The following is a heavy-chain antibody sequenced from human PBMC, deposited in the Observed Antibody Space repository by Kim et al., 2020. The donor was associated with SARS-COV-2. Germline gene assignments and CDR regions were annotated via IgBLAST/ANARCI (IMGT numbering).Heavy chain of an antibody. J-gene: IGHJ6*03. CDR1: GFTFSSFW. Sequence: GGSLILSCVGSGFTFSSFWMHWVRQVPGKGLVWVSRINSDGSTTSYADSVKGRFTISRDNAKNTLYLQMNSLRAEDTAVYYCARGGSNYYYYYYMDVWGKGTTVTVSS. CDR3: ARGGSNYYYYYYMDV. CDR2: INSDGSTT. D-gene: IGHD4-4*01. V-gene: IGHV3-74*01.